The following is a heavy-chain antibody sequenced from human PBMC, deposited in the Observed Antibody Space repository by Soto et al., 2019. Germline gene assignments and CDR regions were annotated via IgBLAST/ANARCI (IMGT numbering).Heavy chain of an antibody. CDR3: AKDGDPQTLYWYFDL. V-gene: IGHV3-23*01. CDR2: ISGSGGST. J-gene: IGHJ2*01. CDR1: GFTFSSYA. D-gene: IGHD2-21*02. Sequence: GGSLRLSCAASGFTFSSYAMSWVRQAPGKGLEWVSAISGSGGSTYYADSVKGRFTISRDNSKNTLYLQMNSLRAEDTAVYYCAKDGDPQTLYWYFDLWGRGTLVTVSS.